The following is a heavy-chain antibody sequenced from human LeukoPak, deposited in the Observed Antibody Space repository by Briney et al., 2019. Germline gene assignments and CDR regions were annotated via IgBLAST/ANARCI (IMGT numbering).Heavy chain of an antibody. V-gene: IGHV3-74*01. J-gene: IGHJ4*02. CDR3: ARDIVSGSGSLDY. D-gene: IGHD3-10*01. CDR1: RFSFSNYW. CDR2: VKSDGSNP. Sequence: GRYLRLSCAASRFSFSNYWMHWVRHAPGKGLVWVSRVKSDGSNPSYADSVKGRFTISRDNAENMLYLQMNTLGAEDTAVYYCARDIVSGSGSLDYWGQGTLVTVSS.